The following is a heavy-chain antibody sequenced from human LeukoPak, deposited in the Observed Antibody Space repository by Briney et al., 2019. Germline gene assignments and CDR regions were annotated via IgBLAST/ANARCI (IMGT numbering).Heavy chain of an antibody. J-gene: IGHJ4*02. CDR2: IYYSGST. CDR1: GGSISSGSYY. D-gene: IGHD3-22*01. Sequence: SETLSLTCTVSGGSISSGSYYWSWIRQPPGKGLEWIGNIYYSGSTNYNPSLKSRVTISVDTSKNQFSLKLSSVTAADTAVYYCARGGDSSGYYYVALDYWGQGTLVTVSS. CDR3: ARGGDSSGYYYVALDY. V-gene: IGHV4-61*01.